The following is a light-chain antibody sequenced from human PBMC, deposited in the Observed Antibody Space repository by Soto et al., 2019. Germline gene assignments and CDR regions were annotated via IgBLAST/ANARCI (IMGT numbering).Light chain of an antibody. CDR3: QQYNNWPYT. CDR1: QSVSRN. CDR2: AAS. J-gene: IGKJ2*01. V-gene: IGKV3-15*01. Sequence: IVMTQSPATLSVSPGERATLSCRASQSVSRNLAWYQQKPGQAPRLLIYAASTRATGIPARFSGSGSGTEFTRTISSLQSEDFAVYYCQQYNNWPYTFGQGTKLEIK.